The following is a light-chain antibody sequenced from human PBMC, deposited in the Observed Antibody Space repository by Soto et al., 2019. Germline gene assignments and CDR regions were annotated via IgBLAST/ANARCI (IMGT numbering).Light chain of an antibody. CDR3: PHYNTYSKA. J-gene: IGKJ3*01. CDR1: QSVSYW. V-gene: IGKV1-5*01. Sequence: DIQMTQSPSTLSTSVGARVTITCRATQSVSYWLAWYQQKPGKAPTLLIYDGSTLASGVPPRFSGGGFGTEFTLNISSLKTDESAIYDCPHYNTYSKAFGPGTRVEIK. CDR2: DGS.